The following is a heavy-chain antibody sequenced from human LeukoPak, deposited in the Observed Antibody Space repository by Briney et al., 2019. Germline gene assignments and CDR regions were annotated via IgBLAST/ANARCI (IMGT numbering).Heavy chain of an antibody. CDR1: GGTFSSYA. Sequence: SVKVSCKASGGTFSSYATSWVRQAPGQGLEWMGGIIPIFGTANYAQKFQGRVTITADESTSTAYMELSSLRSEDTAVYYCASMLYYDYVWGGYRDYYYGMDVWGKGTTVTVSS. CDR2: IIPIFGTA. J-gene: IGHJ6*04. CDR3: ASMLYYDYVWGGYRDYYYGMDV. V-gene: IGHV1-69*13. D-gene: IGHD3-16*02.